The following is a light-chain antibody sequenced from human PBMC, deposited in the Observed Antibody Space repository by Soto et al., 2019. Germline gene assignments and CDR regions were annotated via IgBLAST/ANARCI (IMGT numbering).Light chain of an antibody. V-gene: IGLV2-14*01. Sequence: QSAPTQPASVSGSPGQSITISCTGTSSDIGSHDYVSWYQHHPGKAPKLIIYEVTNRPSGVSDRFSGSKSGSTASLTISGLQAEDEADYHCTSYTSFTALVFGTGTKLTVL. CDR2: EVT. CDR3: TSYTSFTALV. J-gene: IGLJ1*01. CDR1: SSDIGSHDY.